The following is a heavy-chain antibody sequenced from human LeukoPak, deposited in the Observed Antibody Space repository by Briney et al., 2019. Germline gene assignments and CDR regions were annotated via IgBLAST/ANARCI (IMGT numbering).Heavy chain of an antibody. V-gene: IGHV6-1*01. Sequence: SQTLSLTCAISGDSVSSNSAAWNWIRQSPSRGLEWLGRTYYRSKWYNDYAVSVKSRITINPDTSKNQFSLQLNSVTPEDTAVYYCARDRDSSSSSYYYYYMDVWGKGTTVTVSS. CDR2: TYYRSKWYN. CDR1: GDSVSSNSAA. J-gene: IGHJ6*03. CDR3: ARDRDSSSSSYYYYYMDV. D-gene: IGHD6-6*01.